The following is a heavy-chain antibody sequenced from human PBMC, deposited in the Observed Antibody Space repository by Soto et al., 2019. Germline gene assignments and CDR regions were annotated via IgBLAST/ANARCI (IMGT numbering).Heavy chain of an antibody. CDR2: INPNSGGT. J-gene: IGHJ4*02. CDR1: GYIFTNYY. CDR3: AREKTKFDY. V-gene: IGHV1-2*02. Sequence: RASVKVSCKTSGYIFTNYYMHWVRQAPGQGLEWMGWINPNSGGTNYAQKFQGRVTMTSDTSITTAYLELTNLTFDDTAVYYCAREKTKFDYWGQGTLVTVSS.